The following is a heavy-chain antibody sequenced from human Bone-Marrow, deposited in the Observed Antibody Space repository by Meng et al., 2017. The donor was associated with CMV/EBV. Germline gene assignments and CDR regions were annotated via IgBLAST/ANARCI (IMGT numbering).Heavy chain of an antibody. CDR1: GFTFSSYG. CDR3: ARAGGGYDFWSGYYPYY. D-gene: IGHD3-3*01. CDR2: IWYDGSNK. Sequence: GGSLRLSCAASGFTFSSYGMHWVRQAPGKGLEWVAVIWYDGSNKYYADSVKGRFTISRDNSKNTLYLQMNSLRAEDTAVYYCARAGGGYDFWSGYYPYYWGQGTLVTVSS. V-gene: IGHV3-33*01. J-gene: IGHJ4*02.